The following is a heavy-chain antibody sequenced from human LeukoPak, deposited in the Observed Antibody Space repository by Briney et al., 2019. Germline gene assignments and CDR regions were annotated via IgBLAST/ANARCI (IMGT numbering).Heavy chain of an antibody. J-gene: IGHJ3*02. V-gene: IGHV4-34*01. CDR3: ATRGDYSDTSGNSYDALDI. CDR1: GWSFSAFF. CDR2: VGHSGSA. Sequence: PSETLSLTCAVSGWSFSAFFWRWIRQPPGKGLEWIGDVGHSGSADYNPSLKSRVTVSADPSKTQFSLKLTSVTAADTAVYYCATRGDYSDTSGNSYDALDIWGQGTMVTVSS. D-gene: IGHD3-22*01.